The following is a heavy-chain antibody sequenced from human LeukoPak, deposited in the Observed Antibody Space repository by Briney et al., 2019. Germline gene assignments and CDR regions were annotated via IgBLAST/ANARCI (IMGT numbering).Heavy chain of an antibody. CDR2: IYTSGST. CDR1: GGSISSGSYY. D-gene: IGHD4-17*01. CDR3: ARSPGDYGSTRWDWYFDL. Sequence: SETLSLTCTVSGGSISSGSYYWSWIRQPAGKGLEWIGRIYTSGSTNYNPSLKSRVTISVDTSKNQFSLKLSSVTAADTAVYYCARSPGDYGSTRWDWYFDLWGRGTLVTVSS. J-gene: IGHJ2*01. V-gene: IGHV4-61*02.